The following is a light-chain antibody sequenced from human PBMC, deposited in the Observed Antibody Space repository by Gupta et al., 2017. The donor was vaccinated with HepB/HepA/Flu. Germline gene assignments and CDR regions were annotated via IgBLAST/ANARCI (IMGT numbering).Light chain of an antibody. CDR3: STYTSSSTYVV. J-gene: IGLJ2*01. Sequence: QSALTQPASVSGSSGQSISISCTGTSSDVGGYNYVSWYQQHPGKAPKLMIYDVSNRPSGVSNRFSGAKSGNTASLTIAWLQAEDEADYYYSTYTSSSTYVVFGGGTKLTVL. CDR2: DVS. CDR1: SSDVGGYNY. V-gene: IGLV2-14*01.